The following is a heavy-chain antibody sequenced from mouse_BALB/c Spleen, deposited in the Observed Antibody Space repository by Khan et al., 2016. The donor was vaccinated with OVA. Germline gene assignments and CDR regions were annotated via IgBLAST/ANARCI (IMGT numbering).Heavy chain of an antibody. Sequence: QVQLKESGAELAKPGASVKMSCKASGYTFTNYWMHWVKQRPGQGLEWIGYINPSTYYTEYNQMFKDKATLTADKSSSTAYIQLRSLTSEDSAVYYCASRLPPYYYAMDYWGQGTSVTVSS. CDR1: GYTFTNYW. D-gene: IGHD3-2*02. CDR2: INPSTYYT. CDR3: ASRLPPYYYAMDY. J-gene: IGHJ4*01. V-gene: IGHV1-7*01.